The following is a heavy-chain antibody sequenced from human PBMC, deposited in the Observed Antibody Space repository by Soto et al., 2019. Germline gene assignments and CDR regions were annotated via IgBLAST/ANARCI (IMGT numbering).Heavy chain of an antibody. Sequence: PGESLKISCKGSGYSFTSYWISWVRQMPGKGLEWMGRIDPSDSYTNYSPSFQGHVTISADKSISTAYLQWGSLKASDTAMYYCARRRYCSGGSCPPFDYWGQGTLVTVSS. CDR3: ARRRYCSGGSCPPFDY. D-gene: IGHD2-15*01. J-gene: IGHJ4*02. CDR1: GYSFTSYW. CDR2: IDPSDSYT. V-gene: IGHV5-10-1*01.